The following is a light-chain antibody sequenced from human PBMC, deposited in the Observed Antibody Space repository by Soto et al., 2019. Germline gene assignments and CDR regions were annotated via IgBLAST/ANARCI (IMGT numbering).Light chain of an antibody. J-gene: IGKJ1*01. Sequence: EIVLTQSPGTLSSSPGERATLSCRASQSVSSSYLAWYQQKPGQAPRLLIYGASSRATGVPDRFSGSGFGTDFTLTISSLQPEDSATYYCLQDYTYFWMFGQGTKVDIK. V-gene: IGKV3-20*01. CDR3: LQDYTYFWM. CDR2: GAS. CDR1: QSVSSSY.